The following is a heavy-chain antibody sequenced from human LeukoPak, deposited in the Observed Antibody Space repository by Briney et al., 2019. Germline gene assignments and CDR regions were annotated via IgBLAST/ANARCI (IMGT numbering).Heavy chain of an antibody. J-gene: IGHJ6*02. Sequence: PGGSLRLSCAASGFTFSSYAMSWVRQAPGKGLEWVSAISGSGGSTYYADSVKGRFTISRDDSKNTVYLQMHSLRAEDTAVYYCARDLSHCSGGSCYSRYGMDVWGQGTTVTVSS. V-gene: IGHV3-23*01. CDR1: GFTFSSYA. D-gene: IGHD2-15*01. CDR3: ARDLSHCSGGSCYSRYGMDV. CDR2: ISGSGGST.